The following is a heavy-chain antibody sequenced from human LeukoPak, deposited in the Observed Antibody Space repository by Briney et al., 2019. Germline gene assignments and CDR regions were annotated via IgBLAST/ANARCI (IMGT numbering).Heavy chain of an antibody. D-gene: IGHD6-19*01. CDR3: ARAQASGWSRYFHY. CDR1: GGSISSGNYY. Sequence: SGTLSLTCTVAGGSISSGNYYWSWIRQPPGKGLEWIGYMYYSGTTYYNPSLKSPVTISADTSKNQFSLKLSSVTAADTAVYYCARAQASGWSRYFHYWAQGTLVTVSS. CDR2: MYYSGTT. J-gene: IGHJ4*02. V-gene: IGHV4-30-4*08.